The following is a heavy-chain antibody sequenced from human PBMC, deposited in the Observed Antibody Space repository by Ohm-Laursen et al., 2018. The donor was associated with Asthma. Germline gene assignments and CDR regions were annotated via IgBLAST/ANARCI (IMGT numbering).Heavy chain of an antibody. J-gene: IGHJ3*02. CDR3: ARRDFSGGDPSAAFDI. D-gene: IGHD2-21*02. CDR2: IKKDGSEK. V-gene: IGHV3-7*01. CDR1: RFTFSSHW. Sequence: SLRLSCAASRFTFSSHWMSWVRQAPGKGLEWVATIKKDGSEKSYVDSVKGRFTISRDNSKNTLYMQMNSLRAEDTAVYYCARRDFSGGDPSAAFDIWGQGTMVTVSS.